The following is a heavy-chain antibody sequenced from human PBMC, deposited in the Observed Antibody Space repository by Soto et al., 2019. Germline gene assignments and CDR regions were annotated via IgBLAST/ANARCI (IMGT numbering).Heavy chain of an antibody. D-gene: IGHD6-6*01. CDR3: ARLEYMWYYGMDV. J-gene: IGHJ6*02. CDR2: IYYSGST. Sequence: TSETLSLTCTASGGSISSSSYYWGWIRQPPGKGLEWIGSIYYSGSTYYNPSLKSRVTISVDTSKNQFSLKLSSVTAADTAVYYCARLEYMWYYGMDVWGQGTTVTVSS. V-gene: IGHV4-39*01. CDR1: GGSISSSSYY.